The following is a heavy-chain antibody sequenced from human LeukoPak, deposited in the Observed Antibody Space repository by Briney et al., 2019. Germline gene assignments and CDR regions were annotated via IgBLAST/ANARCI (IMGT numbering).Heavy chain of an antibody. Sequence: PGGSLRLSCAPSGLTFSSYWMHWVRQAPGKGLVWVSRINSDGSSTSYADSVKGRFTISRDNAKNKLYLQMNSLRAEDTAVYYCARGSSGWSSFDYWGQGTLVTVSS. V-gene: IGHV3-74*01. J-gene: IGHJ4*02. CDR3: ARGSSGWSSFDY. CDR2: INSDGSST. D-gene: IGHD6-19*01. CDR1: GLTFSSYW.